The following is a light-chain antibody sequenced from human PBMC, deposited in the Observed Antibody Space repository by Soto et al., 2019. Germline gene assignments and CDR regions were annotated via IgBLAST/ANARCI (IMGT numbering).Light chain of an antibody. CDR2: GAS. CDR1: QSVSSSY. V-gene: IGKV3-20*01. J-gene: IGKJ5*01. Sequence: EIVLTKSPGTQSLSPGERATLSCRASQSVSSSYLAWYQQKPGQAPRLLIYGASSRATGIPDRFSGSGSGTDFTLTISRLEPEDFAVYYCQQYGSSPPITFGQGTRLEIK. CDR3: QQYGSSPPIT.